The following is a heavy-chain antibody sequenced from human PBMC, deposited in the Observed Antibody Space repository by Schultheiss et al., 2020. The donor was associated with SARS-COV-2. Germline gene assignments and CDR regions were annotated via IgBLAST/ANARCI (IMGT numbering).Heavy chain of an antibody. CDR3: ASRAWAYDFWSGYYNY. CDR2: IYGGGNS. CDR1: GFTVSSNY. Sequence: GGSLRLSCAASGFTVSSNYMSWVRQAPGKGLEWVSFIYGGGNSSYADSVKGRFTISRDTSKNTLYLQMNSLRVEDTAVYYCASRAWAYDFWSGYYNYLGQGTLVTVSS. D-gene: IGHD3-3*01. J-gene: IGHJ4*02. V-gene: IGHV3-53*01.